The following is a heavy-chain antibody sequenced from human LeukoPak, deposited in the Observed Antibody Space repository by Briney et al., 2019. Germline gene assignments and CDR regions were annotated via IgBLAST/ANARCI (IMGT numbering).Heavy chain of an antibody. CDR2: IYNSGST. J-gene: IGHJ4*02. D-gene: IGHD3-22*01. Sequence: PSETLSLTCAVSGYSISSAYYWGWIRQPPGKGLEWIGSIYNSGSTYYNPSLKSRVTISIDTSKNEFSLKLSSVTAADTAVYYCAREDHYFDISDYYPNFDYWGQGTLVTVPS. CDR3: AREDHYFDISDYYPNFDY. CDR1: GYSISSAYY. V-gene: IGHV4-38-2*02.